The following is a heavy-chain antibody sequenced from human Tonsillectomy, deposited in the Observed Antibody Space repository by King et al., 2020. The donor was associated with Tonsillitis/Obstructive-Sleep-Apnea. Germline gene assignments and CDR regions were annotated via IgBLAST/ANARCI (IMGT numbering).Heavy chain of an antibody. CDR1: GFTFSSFS. CDR3: ARVSNYGRDALDM. J-gene: IGHJ3*02. Sequence: VQLVESGGGVVQPGRSLRLSCAASGFTFSSFSMHWVRQAPGKGLEWVAVIAYDGINKYHADSVKGRFTVTRDNSKNTMYLQITSLGTEDTAVYFCARVSNYGRDALDMWGQGTVVTVSS. CDR2: IAYDGINK. D-gene: IGHD3-10*01. V-gene: IGHV3-30*04.